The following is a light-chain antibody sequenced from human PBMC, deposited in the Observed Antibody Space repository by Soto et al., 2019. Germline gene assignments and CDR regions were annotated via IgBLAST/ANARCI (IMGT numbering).Light chain of an antibody. CDR2: DAS. Sequence: EIVLTQSPATLSLSPGETATLSCRAAQRITNYLAWYQQKPGQAPRLLVYDASYRATGIPTRFSGSGSGTDFTLTISSLQPEDFAVYYCQQYDSSPLTFGGGTKVEIK. J-gene: IGKJ4*01. V-gene: IGKV3-11*01. CDR3: QQYDSSPLT. CDR1: QRITNY.